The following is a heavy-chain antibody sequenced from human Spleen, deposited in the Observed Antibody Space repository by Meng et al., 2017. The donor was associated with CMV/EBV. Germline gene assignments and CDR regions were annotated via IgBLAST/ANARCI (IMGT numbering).Heavy chain of an antibody. CDR3: ARDTVGGTPARGDY. J-gene: IGHJ4*02. V-gene: IGHV3-23*03. D-gene: IGHD1-26*01. CDR1: GFTFSSYA. CDR2: IYSGGSST. Sequence: GGSLRLSCAASGFTFSSYAMSWVRQAPGKGLEWVSVIYSGGSSTYYADSVKGRFTISRDNSKNTLYLQMNSLRAEDTAVYYCARDTVGGTPARGDYWGQGTLVTVSS.